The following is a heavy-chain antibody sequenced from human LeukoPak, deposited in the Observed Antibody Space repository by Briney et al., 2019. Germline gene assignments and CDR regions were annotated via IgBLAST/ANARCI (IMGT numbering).Heavy chain of an antibody. J-gene: IGHJ2*01. CDR2: ISGSGGRT. Sequence: GGSLRLSCEASGFTFSNYAMTWVRQAPGKGLEWVSGISGSGGRTYYADSVKGRFTVSRDNSKNTLYLYMNSLRAEDTAVYYCAKDLSSGWYWYFDLWGRGTLVTVSS. D-gene: IGHD6-19*01. V-gene: IGHV3-23*01. CDR3: AKDLSSGWYWYFDL. CDR1: GFTFSNYA.